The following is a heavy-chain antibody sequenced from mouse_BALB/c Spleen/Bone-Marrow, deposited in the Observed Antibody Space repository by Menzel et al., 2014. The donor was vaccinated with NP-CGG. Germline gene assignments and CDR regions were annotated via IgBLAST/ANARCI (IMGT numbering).Heavy chain of an antibody. CDR1: GFDFSSYW. CDR3: TRLHYYGYSAY. D-gene: IGHD1-2*01. Sequence: DVKLVESGGGLVQPGGSLKLSCAASGFDFSSYWMSWVRQAPGKGLEWIGEINPDSSTINYTPSLKDKFIISRDNAKNTLYLQKSKVRSEDTALYYCTRLHYYGYSAYWGQGTLVTVST. J-gene: IGHJ3*01. CDR2: INPDSSTI. V-gene: IGHV4-1*02.